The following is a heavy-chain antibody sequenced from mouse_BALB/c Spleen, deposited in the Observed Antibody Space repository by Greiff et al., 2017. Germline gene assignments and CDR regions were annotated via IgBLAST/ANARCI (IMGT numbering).Heavy chain of an antibody. V-gene: IGHV2-9-2*01. D-gene: IGHD4-1*01. CDR1: GFSLTSYD. J-gene: IGHJ4*01. CDR2: IWTGGGT. Sequence: QVQLKQSGPGLVAPSQSLSITCTVSGFSLTSYDISWIRQPPGKGLEWLGVIWTGGGTNYNSAFMSRLSISKDNSKSQVFLKMNSLQTDDTAIYYCVRGNWDVNYAMDYWGQGTSVTVSS. CDR3: VRGNWDVNYAMDY.